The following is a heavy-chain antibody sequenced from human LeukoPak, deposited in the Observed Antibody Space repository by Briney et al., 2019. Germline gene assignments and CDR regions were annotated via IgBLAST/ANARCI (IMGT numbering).Heavy chain of an antibody. V-gene: IGHV5-51*01. Sequence: GESLKISCKGSGYSFTSYWIGWVRQMPGKGLEWWGIIYPGDSDTRYSPSFQGQVTISADKSISTAYLQWSSLKASDTAMYYCARLPNYCSSTSCYSQGYFDYWGQGTLVTVSS. CDR1: GYSFTSYW. CDR3: ARLPNYCSSTSCYSQGYFDY. CDR2: IYPGDSDT. D-gene: IGHD2-2*02. J-gene: IGHJ4*02.